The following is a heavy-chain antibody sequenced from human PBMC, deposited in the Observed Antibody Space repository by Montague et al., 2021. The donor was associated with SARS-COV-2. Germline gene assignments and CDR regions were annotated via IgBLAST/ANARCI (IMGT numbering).Heavy chain of an antibody. J-gene: IGHJ4*02. CDR1: GGPISGSSDY. CDR3: ARREYSYGWGD. V-gene: IGHV4-39*01. Sequence: SETLSLTCTVTGGPISGSSDYWGWIRQSPGKGLEWIASVDYSGNTYYSPSLKSRLTISVDTSKNQFSRKLNSVTAADTALYYCARREYSYGWGDWGQGTLVTVSS. D-gene: IGHD5-18*01. CDR2: VDYSGNT.